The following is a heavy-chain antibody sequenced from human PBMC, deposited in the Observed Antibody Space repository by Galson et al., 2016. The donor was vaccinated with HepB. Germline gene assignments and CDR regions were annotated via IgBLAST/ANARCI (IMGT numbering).Heavy chain of an antibody. Sequence: SVKVSCKVSGYSLIELSIYWVRQAPGKGPEWMGGFDPEHGETIYAQKFQGRVTMTEDSSTDTAYMELSSLRSEDTAVYYCAEASTLNYWGQGTLVTLSS. D-gene: IGHD3-3*02. CDR2: FDPEHGET. V-gene: IGHV1-24*01. CDR1: GYSLIELS. J-gene: IGHJ4*02. CDR3: AEASTLNY.